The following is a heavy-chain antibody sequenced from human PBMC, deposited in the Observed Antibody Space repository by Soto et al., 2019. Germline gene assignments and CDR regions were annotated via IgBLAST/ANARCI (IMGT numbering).Heavy chain of an antibody. Sequence: GGSLRLSCAASGFTFSSYGMHWVRQAPGKGLEWVAVIWYDGSNKYYADSVKGRFTISRDNSKNTLYLQMNSLRAEDTAVYYCARDSAATTPRGVYYYMDVWGKGTTVTVSS. CDR1: GFTFSSYG. D-gene: IGHD5-12*01. CDR3: ARDSAATTPRGVYYYMDV. CDR2: IWYDGSNK. J-gene: IGHJ6*03. V-gene: IGHV3-33*01.